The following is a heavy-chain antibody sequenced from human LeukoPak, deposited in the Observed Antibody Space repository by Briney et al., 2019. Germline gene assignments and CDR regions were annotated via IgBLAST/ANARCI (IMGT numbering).Heavy chain of an antibody. D-gene: IGHD2-15*01. CDR3: ARVLGYCSGGSCPPTNAFDI. V-gene: IGHV4-38-2*02. CDR2: IHHSGIT. Sequence: SETLSLTCTVSGYSISSGYFWGWIRQPPGKGLEWIGSIHHSGITHYNPSLKSRVTISVDTSKNQFSLKLSSVTAADTAVYYCARVLGYCSGGSCPPTNAFDIWGQGTMVTVSS. CDR1: GYSISSGYF. J-gene: IGHJ3*02.